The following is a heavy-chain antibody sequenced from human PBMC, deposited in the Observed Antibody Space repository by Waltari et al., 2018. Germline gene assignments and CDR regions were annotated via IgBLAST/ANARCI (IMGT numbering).Heavy chain of an antibody. D-gene: IGHD6-13*01. CDR2: IRYDGSNK. Sequence: QVQLVESGGGVVQPGGYLRLSCAASGFTFSSYGMHRVRQAPGKGLEWVAFIRYDGSNKYYADSVKGRFTITRDNSKNTLYLQINSLRAEDTAVYYCANPLTTYSSSWYSDYFDYWGQGTLVTVSS. J-gene: IGHJ4*02. CDR1: GFTFSSYG. V-gene: IGHV3-30*02. CDR3: ANPLTTYSSSWYSDYFDY.